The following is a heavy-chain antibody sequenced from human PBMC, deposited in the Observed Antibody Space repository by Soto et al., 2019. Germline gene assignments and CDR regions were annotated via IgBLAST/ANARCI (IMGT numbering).Heavy chain of an antibody. CDR1: GFTFSSYW. D-gene: IGHD3-16*02. V-gene: IGHV3-7*01. CDR2: IKQDGSEK. CDR3: ARDGGMITFGGVINDY. Sequence: EVQLVESGGGLVQPGGSLRLSCAASGFTFSSYWMSWVRQAPGKGLEWVANIKQDGSEKYYVDSVKGRFTISRDNAKNSLYLQMNSLRAEDTAVYYCARDGGMITFGGVINDYWGQGTLVTVSS. J-gene: IGHJ4*02.